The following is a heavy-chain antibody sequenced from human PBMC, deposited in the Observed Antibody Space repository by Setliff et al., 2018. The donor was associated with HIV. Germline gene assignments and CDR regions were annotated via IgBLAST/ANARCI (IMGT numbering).Heavy chain of an antibody. D-gene: IGHD3-9*01. Sequence: SETLSLTCTVSDASISTSNFLWGWIRQSPGKGLEWIGSSYYSSRTYYNPSLKSRVTISLDTSKNQFSLKLSSVAAADTAVYYCARVWGQTYFDWSYYFDYWGQGTLVTVSS. CDR1: DASISTSNFL. J-gene: IGHJ4*02. CDR2: SYYSSRT. V-gene: IGHV4-39*07. CDR3: ARVWGQTYFDWSYYFDY.